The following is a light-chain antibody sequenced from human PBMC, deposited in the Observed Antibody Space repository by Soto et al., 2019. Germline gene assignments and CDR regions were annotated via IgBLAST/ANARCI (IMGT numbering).Light chain of an antibody. CDR3: AAWDDSLNGWV. J-gene: IGLJ3*02. CDR2: SDN. CDR1: SSNIGSET. V-gene: IGLV1-44*01. Sequence: QSVLTQPPSASGTPGQRVTISCSGSSSNIGSETVNWYQQLPGTAPTLLIYSDNQRPSGVPDRFSGSKSGTSASLAISGLQSEDEDDYYWAAWDDSLNGWVFGGGTKLTVL.